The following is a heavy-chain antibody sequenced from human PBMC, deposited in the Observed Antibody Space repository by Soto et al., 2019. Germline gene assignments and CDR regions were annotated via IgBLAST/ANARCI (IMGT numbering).Heavy chain of an antibody. J-gene: IGHJ4*02. Sequence: SRTLSLTCVISGDSVSSNSAAWNWVRQSPSRGLEWLGRTYYRSKWHNEYAISVKSRITVNPDTSKNLFSLQLNSVTPEDTGVYYCARQVGGGIDYWGQGTLVTVSS. D-gene: IGHD1-26*01. CDR3: ARQVGGGIDY. CDR1: GDSVSSNSAA. CDR2: TYYRSKWHN. V-gene: IGHV6-1*01.